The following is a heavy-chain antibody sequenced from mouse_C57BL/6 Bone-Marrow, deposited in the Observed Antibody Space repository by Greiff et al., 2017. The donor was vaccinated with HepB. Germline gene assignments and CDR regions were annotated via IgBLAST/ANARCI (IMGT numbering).Heavy chain of an antibody. D-gene: IGHD1-1*01. CDR2: ISSGGSYT. J-gene: IGHJ4*01. V-gene: IGHV5-6*01. CDR1: GFTFSSYG. Sequence: EVNVVESGGDLVKPGGSLKLSCAASGFTFSSYGMSWVRQTPDKRLEWVATISSGGSYTYYPDSVKGRFTISRDNAKNTLYLQMSSLKSEDTAMYYCARFTGNYAMDYWGQGTSVTVSS. CDR3: ARFTGNYAMDY.